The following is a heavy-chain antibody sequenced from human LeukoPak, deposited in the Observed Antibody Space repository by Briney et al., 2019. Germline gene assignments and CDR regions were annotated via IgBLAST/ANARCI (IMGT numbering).Heavy chain of an antibody. CDR3: ARVYGDYGLDYFDY. CDR2: IWYDGSNK. J-gene: IGHJ4*02. CDR1: GFTFSSYG. D-gene: IGHD4-17*01. V-gene: IGHV3-33*01. Sequence: GGSLRLSCAASGFTFSSYGMHWVRQAPGKGLEWVAVIWYDGSNKYYADSVKGRFTISRDNSKNTLYLQMNSLRAEDTAVYYCARVYGDYGLDYFDYWGQGTLVTVSS.